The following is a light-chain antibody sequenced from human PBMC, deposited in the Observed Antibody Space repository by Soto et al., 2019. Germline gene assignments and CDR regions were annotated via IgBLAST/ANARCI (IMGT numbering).Light chain of an antibody. CDR2: DAS. V-gene: IGKV1-5*01. Sequence: DIQMTQSPSTLSASVGDRVTITCRASQSISSWLAWYQQKPGKAPKLLIYDASSLESGVPSRFSGSGSGTEFTLTIRSLQPDDFATYYCQQYNSYSLYPFGQGTKLEIK. J-gene: IGKJ2*01. CDR3: QQYNSYSLYP. CDR1: QSISSW.